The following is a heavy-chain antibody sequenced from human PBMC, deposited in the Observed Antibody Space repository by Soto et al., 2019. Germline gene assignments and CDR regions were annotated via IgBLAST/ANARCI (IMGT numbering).Heavy chain of an antibody. Sequence: GGSLRLSCAASGFTFSSYGMHWVRQAPGKGLEWVAVISYDGSNKYYADSVKGRFTISRDNSKNTLYLQMNSLRAEDTAVYYCAKAYDFWSGYSPYYYYYGMDVWGQGTTVTVSS. CDR1: GFTFSSYG. J-gene: IGHJ6*02. CDR3: AKAYDFWSGYSPYYYYYGMDV. V-gene: IGHV3-30*18. CDR2: ISYDGSNK. D-gene: IGHD3-3*01.